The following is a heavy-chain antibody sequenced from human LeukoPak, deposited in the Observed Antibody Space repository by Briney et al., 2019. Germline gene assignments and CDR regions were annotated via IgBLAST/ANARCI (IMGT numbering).Heavy chain of an antibody. Sequence: SQTLSLTCTVSGGSISSGGYYWSWIRQHPGKGLEWIGYIYYSGSTYYNPSLKSRVTISVDTSKNQFSLKLSSVTAADTAVYYCATTYYYASSGYYYHHDAFDIWGQGTMVTVSS. D-gene: IGHD3-22*01. CDR3: ATTYYYASSGYYYHHDAFDI. J-gene: IGHJ3*02. CDR1: GGSISSGGYY. CDR2: IYYSGST. V-gene: IGHV4-31*03.